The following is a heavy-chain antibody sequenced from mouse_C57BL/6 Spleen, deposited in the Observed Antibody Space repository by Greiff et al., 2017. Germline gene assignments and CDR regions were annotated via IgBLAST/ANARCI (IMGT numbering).Heavy chain of an antibody. Sequence: VHVKQSGTVLARPGASVKMSCKTSGYTFTSYWMHWVKQRPGQGLEWIGAIYPGNSDTSYNQKFKGKAKLTADTSASTAYMELSSLTNEDSAVYYCTREEGYWGQGTTLTVSS. CDR2: IYPGNSDT. CDR3: TREEGY. CDR1: GYTFTSYW. J-gene: IGHJ2*01. V-gene: IGHV1-5*01.